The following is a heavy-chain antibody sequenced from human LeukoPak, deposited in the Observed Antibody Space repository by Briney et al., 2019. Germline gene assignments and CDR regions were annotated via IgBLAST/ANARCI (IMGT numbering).Heavy chain of an antibody. CDR3: ARGHGRWLRRGAPRVLDY. D-gene: IGHD5-12*01. V-gene: IGHV1-2*02. Sequence: ASVKVSCKASGYTFTGYYMHWVRQAPGQGLEWMGWINPNSGGTNYAQKFQGRVTMTRDTSISTAYMELSSLRSEDTAVYYCARGHGRWLRRGAPRVLDYWGQGTPVTVSS. CDR2: INPNSGGT. J-gene: IGHJ4*02. CDR1: GYTFTGYY.